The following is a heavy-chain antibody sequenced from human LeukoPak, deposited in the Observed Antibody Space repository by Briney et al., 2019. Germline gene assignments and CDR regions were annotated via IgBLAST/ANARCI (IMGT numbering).Heavy chain of an antibody. J-gene: IGHJ4*02. V-gene: IGHV4-61*02. CDR3: ARTPYCGGDCYSEYFDY. CDR2: IYTSGST. D-gene: IGHD2-21*02. CDR1: GGSISSGSYY. Sequence: SETLSLTCTVSGGSISSGSYYWSWIRQPAGKGLEWIGRIYTSGSTNYNPSLKSRVTISVDTSKNQFSLKLSSVTAAGTAVYYCARTPYCGGDCYSEYFDYWGQGTLVTVSS.